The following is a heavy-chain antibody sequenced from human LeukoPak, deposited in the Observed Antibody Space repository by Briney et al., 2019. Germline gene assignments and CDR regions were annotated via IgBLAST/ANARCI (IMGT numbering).Heavy chain of an antibody. V-gene: IGHV3-66*01. Sequence: GGSLRLSCAASGFTVSSNYMSWVRQAPGKGLEWVSVIYSGGRTNHADSVKGRFTISRDNSKNTLYLQMNSLRAEDTAVYYCARYGSWPYYFDYWGQGTLVTVSS. CDR2: IYSGGRT. D-gene: IGHD6-13*01. CDR3: ARYGSWPYYFDY. CDR1: GFTVSSNY. J-gene: IGHJ4*02.